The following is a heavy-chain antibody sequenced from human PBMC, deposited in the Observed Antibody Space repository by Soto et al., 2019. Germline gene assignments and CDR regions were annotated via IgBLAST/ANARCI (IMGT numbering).Heavy chain of an antibody. V-gene: IGHV3-7*01. CDR1: GFMFSTYW. CDR3: ARDLRYSCTTIGCYRGGLDH. Sequence: EVQLVESGGGLVQPGGSLRLSCAASGFMFSTYWRSWVRQAPGKGLEWVANIKEDGSETYHVASVKGRFTISRDNAKNSVYLQMNSLRAEDTAVYYCARDLRYSCTTIGCYRGGLDHWGQGALVTVSS. D-gene: IGHD2-2*01. J-gene: IGHJ4*02. CDR2: IKEDGSET.